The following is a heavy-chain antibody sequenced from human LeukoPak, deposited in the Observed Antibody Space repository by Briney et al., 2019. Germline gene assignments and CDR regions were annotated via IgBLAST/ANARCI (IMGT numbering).Heavy chain of an antibody. CDR2: ISGSGGST. V-gene: IGHV3-23*01. Sequence: GGSLRLSCAASGFTFSSYAMSWVRQAPGKGLEWVSAISGSGGSTYYADSVKGRFTISRDNSKNTLYLQMNSLRAEDTAVYYCAKVSTLGSAMEWWHSWFDPWGQGTLVTVSS. J-gene: IGHJ5*02. CDR3: AKVSTLGSAMEWWHSWFDP. D-gene: IGHD3-3*01. CDR1: GFTFSSYA.